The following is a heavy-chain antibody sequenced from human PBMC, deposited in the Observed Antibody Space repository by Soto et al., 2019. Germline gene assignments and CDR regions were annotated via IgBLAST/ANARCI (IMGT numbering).Heavy chain of an antibody. Sequence: SVKVSCKASGGTFINYAISWVRQAPGQGLEWMGGIIPIFGTANYAQKFQGRVTITADESTSTAYMELSSLRSEDTAVYYCAVSEAYCSGGSCVDYWGQGTLVTVSS. CDR3: AVSEAYCSGGSCVDY. CDR1: GGTFINYA. V-gene: IGHV1-69*13. CDR2: IIPIFGTA. J-gene: IGHJ4*02. D-gene: IGHD2-15*01.